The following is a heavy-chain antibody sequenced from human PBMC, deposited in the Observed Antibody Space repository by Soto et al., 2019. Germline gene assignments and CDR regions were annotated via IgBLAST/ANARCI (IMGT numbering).Heavy chain of an antibody. J-gene: IGHJ4*02. CDR2: IKQDGSEK. CDR1: GFTFSSYW. Sequence: EVQLVESGGGLVQPGGSLRLSCAASGFTFSSYWMSWVRQAPGKGLEWVANIKQDGSEKYYVDSVKGRFTISRDNAKNSLYLQMNSLRAEDTAVYYCARVGYSSSSYYFDYWGQGTLVTVSS. V-gene: IGHV3-7*01. D-gene: IGHD6-13*01. CDR3: ARVGYSSSSYYFDY.